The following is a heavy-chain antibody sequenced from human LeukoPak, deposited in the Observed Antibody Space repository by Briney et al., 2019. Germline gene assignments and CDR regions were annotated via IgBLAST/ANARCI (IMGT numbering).Heavy chain of an antibody. CDR2: ISYDGSNK. D-gene: IGHD3-9*01. CDR1: GFTFSSYG. Sequence: PGRSLRLSCAASGFTFSSYGMHWVRQAPGKGLEWVAVISYDGSNKYYADSVKGRFTISRDNSKNTLYLQMNSLGAEDTAVYYCAKDLGVRYFDWLIPGSDYWGQGTLVTVSS. CDR3: AKDLGVRYFDWLIPGSDY. V-gene: IGHV3-30*18. J-gene: IGHJ4*02.